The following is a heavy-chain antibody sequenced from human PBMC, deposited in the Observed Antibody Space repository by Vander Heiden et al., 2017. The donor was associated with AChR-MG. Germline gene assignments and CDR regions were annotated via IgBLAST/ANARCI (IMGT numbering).Heavy chain of an antibody. CDR3: AKAGFMVRGGKQDY. Sequence: EAQLLESGGGLVQPGGSVRLSCAASGFTFSSYAMSWVRQAPGKGLEWVSAISGSGGSTYYADSVKGRFTISRDNSKNTLYLQMNSLRAEDTAVYYCAKAGFMVRGGKQDYWGQGTLVTVSS. D-gene: IGHD3-10*01. CDR1: GFTFSSYA. J-gene: IGHJ4*02. V-gene: IGHV3-23*01. CDR2: ISGSGGST.